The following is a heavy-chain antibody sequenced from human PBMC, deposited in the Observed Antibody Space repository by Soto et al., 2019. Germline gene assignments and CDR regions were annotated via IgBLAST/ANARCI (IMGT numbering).Heavy chain of an antibody. V-gene: IGHV3-23*01. D-gene: IGHD3-22*01. CDR2: ISSGGGST. CDR1: GFTFISYA. Sequence: PGGSLRLSCASSGFTFISYAMTWVRQAPGKGLEWVSAISSGGGSTYYTDSVKGRFTISRDNSKNTLYLQMNSLRAEDTAIYYCAKEGSSGYYPFFDYWGQGTPVTVSS. J-gene: IGHJ4*02. CDR3: AKEGSSGYYPFFDY.